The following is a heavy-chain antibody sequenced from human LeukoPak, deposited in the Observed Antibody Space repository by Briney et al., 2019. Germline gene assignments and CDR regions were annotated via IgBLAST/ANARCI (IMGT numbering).Heavy chain of an antibody. CDR1: GYTFTSYG. CDR2: ISTYNGYA. Sequence: ASVKVSCKASGYTFTSYGISWVRQAPGQGLEWMGWISTYNGYANYAQKLQGRVTMTTETSTSTAYMELRSLRSDDTAVYYCARNSSDWYGYMDVWGKGTTVSVSS. J-gene: IGHJ6*04. V-gene: IGHV1-18*01. CDR3: ARNSSDWYGYMDV. D-gene: IGHD6-19*01.